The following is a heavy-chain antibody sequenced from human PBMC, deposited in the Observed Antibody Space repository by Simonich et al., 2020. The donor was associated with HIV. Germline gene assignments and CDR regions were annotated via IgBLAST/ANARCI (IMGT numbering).Heavy chain of an antibody. CDR1: GGSFSGYY. Sequence: QVQLQQWGAGLLKPSETLSLTCAVYGGSFSGYYWSWLRQPPGKGVEWMGEINHSGSTNYNPSLKSRVTISVDTSKNQFALKLSSVTAADTAVYYCARGFYQRLYYFDYWGQGTLVTVSS. J-gene: IGHJ4*02. CDR2: INHSGST. V-gene: IGHV4-34*01. CDR3: ARGFYQRLYYFDY. D-gene: IGHD2-2*01.